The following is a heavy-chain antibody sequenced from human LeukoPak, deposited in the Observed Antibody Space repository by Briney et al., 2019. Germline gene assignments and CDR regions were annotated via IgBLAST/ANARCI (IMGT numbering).Heavy chain of an antibody. CDR2: IIPIFGTA. CDR1: GGTFSSYA. V-gene: IGHV1-69*06. CDR3: ARAPYINYDAFDI. D-gene: IGHD4-11*01. Sequence: ASVKVSCKASGGTFSSYAIRWVRQAPGQGLEWMGGIIPIFGTANYAQKFQCRVTITADKSTRTAYLELSSLRSEDPAVYYCARAPYINYDAFDIWGQGTMVTVYS. J-gene: IGHJ3*02.